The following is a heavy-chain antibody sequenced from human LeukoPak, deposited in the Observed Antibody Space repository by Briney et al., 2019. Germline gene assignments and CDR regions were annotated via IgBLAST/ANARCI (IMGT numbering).Heavy chain of an antibody. Sequence: ASVKVSCKASGGTFSSYAISWVRQAPGQGLEWMGGIIPIFGTANYAQKFQGRVTITTDESTGTAYMELSSLRSEDTAVYYCARFDSSGYYEPGAFDIWGQGTMVTVSS. D-gene: IGHD3-22*01. V-gene: IGHV1-69*05. CDR2: IIPIFGTA. J-gene: IGHJ3*02. CDR1: GGTFSSYA. CDR3: ARFDSSGYYEPGAFDI.